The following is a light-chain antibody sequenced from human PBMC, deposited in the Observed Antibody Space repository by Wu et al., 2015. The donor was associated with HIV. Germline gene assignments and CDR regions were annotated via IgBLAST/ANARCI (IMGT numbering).Light chain of an antibody. CDR2: AAS. J-gene: IGKJ4*01. CDR1: QSVGSTY. Sequence: DIVMTQSPATLSLSPGERATLSCRASQSVGSTYLAWYQQKPGQAPRLLLYAASTRATGVPARFSGSGSETEFTLTISSMQSEDFAVYYCQQYHSWPPLTFGGGTKVEI. CDR3: QQYHSWPPLT. V-gene: IGKV3-15*01.